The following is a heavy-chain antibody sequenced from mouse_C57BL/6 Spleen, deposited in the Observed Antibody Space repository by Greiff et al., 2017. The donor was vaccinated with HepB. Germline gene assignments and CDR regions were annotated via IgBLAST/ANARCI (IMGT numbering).Heavy chain of an antibody. Sequence: EVKLMESEGGLVQPGSSMKLSCTASGFTFSDYYMAWVRQVPEKGLEWVANINYDGSSTYYLDSLKSRFIISRDNAKNILYLQMSSLKSEDTATYYCARDGYDGHFDYWGQGTTLTVSS. CDR3: ARDGYDGHFDY. J-gene: IGHJ2*01. V-gene: IGHV5-16*01. CDR2: INYDGSST. CDR1: GFTFSDYY. D-gene: IGHD2-2*01.